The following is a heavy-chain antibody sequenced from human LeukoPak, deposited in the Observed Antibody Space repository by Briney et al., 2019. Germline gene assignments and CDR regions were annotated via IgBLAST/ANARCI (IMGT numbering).Heavy chain of an antibody. Sequence: PGGSLRLSCAASGFTVSSNYMSWVRQAPGKGLDGVSVIYSGGSTYYADSVKCRFTISRDNSKNTVYLQMNSLRAEDTDVYYCARSYSGYDLFDYWGQGTLVTVSS. CDR3: ARSYSGYDLFDY. CDR2: IYSGGST. V-gene: IGHV3-53*01. D-gene: IGHD5-12*01. J-gene: IGHJ4*02. CDR1: GFTVSSNY.